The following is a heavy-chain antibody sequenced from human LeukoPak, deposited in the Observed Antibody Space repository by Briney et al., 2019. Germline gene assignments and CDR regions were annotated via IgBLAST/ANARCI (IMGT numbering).Heavy chain of an antibody. D-gene: IGHD4-17*01. Sequence: ASARDSPMLSVYTLTESSIHTVPPTLGKRGGWMGRFYIEDGVTTYAQTFQGRVTMTEDTSTDSAYMELSSLRSEDTAVYYCATASMTTVPRYWGQGTLVSVSS. J-gene: IGHJ4*02. CDR3: ATASMTTVPRY. CDR1: VYTLTESS. V-gene: IGHV1-24*01. CDR2: FYIEDGVT.